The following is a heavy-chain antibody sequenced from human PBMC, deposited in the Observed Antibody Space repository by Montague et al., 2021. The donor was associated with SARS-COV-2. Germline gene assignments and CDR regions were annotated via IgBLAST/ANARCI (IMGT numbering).Heavy chain of an antibody. V-gene: IGHV4-59*01. CDR3: ARAVVGAKTATIES. CDR2: MHSTGST. Sequence: SETLSLTCSVSGGSINNYFWGWIRQSPGKGLEWVGYMHSTGSTAYNPSLKSRVIISVDTSKTHISLKLSSVGAADTALYYCARAVVGAKTATIESWGQGTLVTVSS. J-gene: IGHJ4*02. CDR1: GGSINNYF. D-gene: IGHD2-15*01.